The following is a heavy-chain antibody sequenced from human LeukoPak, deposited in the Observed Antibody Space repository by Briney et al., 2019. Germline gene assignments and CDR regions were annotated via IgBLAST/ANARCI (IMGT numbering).Heavy chain of an antibody. J-gene: IGHJ6*02. CDR1: GFTFSGSA. D-gene: IGHD5-24*01. V-gene: IGHV3-73*01. CDR3: TRWGRDGYNLDYYYYYGMDV. CDR2: IRSKANSYAT. Sequence: GGSLRLSCAASGFTFSGSAMHWVRQASGKGLEWVGRIRSKANSYATAYAASVKGRFTISRDDSKNTAYLQMNSLKTEDTAVYYCTRWGRDGYNLDYYYYYGMDVWGQGTTVTVSS.